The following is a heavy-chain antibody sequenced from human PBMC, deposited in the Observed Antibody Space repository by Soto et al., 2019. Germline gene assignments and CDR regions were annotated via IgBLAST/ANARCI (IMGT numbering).Heavy chain of an antibody. CDR3: ARPPDC. V-gene: IGHV3-33*01. D-gene: IGHD2-21*02. CDR1: GFTFSSYG. CDR2: IWYDGSNK. Sequence: QVQLVESGGGVVQPGRSLRLSCAASGFTFSSYGMHWVRQAPGKGLEWVAVIWYDGSNKYYADSVKGRFTISRDNSKNTLYLKMNSLRAADTAAYYCARPPDCWGQGTMVTVSS. J-gene: IGHJ3*01.